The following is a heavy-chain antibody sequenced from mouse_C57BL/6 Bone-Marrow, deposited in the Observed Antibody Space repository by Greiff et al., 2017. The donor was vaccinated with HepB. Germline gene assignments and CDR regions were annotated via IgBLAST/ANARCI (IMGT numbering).Heavy chain of an antibody. CDR2: IYPGSGST. CDR3: ARWRGDGWYFDV. D-gene: IGHD3-3*01. V-gene: IGHV1-55*01. Sequence: QVQLQQSGAELVKPGASVKMSCKASGYTFTSYWITWVKQRPGQGLEWIGDIYPGSGSTNYNEKFKSKATLTVDTSSSTAYMQLSSLTSEDSAVYYCARWRGDGWYFDVWGTGTTVTVSS. J-gene: IGHJ1*03. CDR1: GYTFTSYW.